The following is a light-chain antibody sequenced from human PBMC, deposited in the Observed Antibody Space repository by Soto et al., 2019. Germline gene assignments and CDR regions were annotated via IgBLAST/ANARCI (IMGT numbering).Light chain of an antibody. CDR2: AAS. J-gene: IGKJ1*01. CDR3: QKYNTAPQT. Sequence: DIQMTQSPSSLSASVGDRVTITCRASQGIIDYLAWYQQKPGKVPKLLIYAASTLQSGVPSRFSGSGSGTDFTLTISSLQPEDVVTYYCQKYNTAPQTFGPGTRVEIK. CDR1: QGIIDY. V-gene: IGKV1-27*01.